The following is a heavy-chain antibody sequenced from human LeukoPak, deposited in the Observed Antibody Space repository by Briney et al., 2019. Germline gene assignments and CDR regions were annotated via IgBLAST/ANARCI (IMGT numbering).Heavy chain of an antibody. Sequence: GGSLRLSCAASGFTFSSYSMNWVRQAPGKGLEWVSYISSSSSTIYYADSVKGQFTISRDNAKNSLYLQMNSLRAEDTAVYYCARDQIIAARPRWFDYWGQGTLVTVSS. J-gene: IGHJ4*02. CDR2: ISSSSSTI. V-gene: IGHV3-48*01. CDR1: GFTFSSYS. D-gene: IGHD6-6*01. CDR3: ARDQIIAARPRWFDY.